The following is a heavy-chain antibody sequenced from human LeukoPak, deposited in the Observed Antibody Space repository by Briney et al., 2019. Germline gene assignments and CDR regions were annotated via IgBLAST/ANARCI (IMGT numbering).Heavy chain of an antibody. J-gene: IGHJ3*02. CDR3: ARDLKRWLQSDAFDI. CDR2: ISYDGSNK. D-gene: IGHD5-24*01. V-gene: IGHV3-30-3*01. CDR1: GFTFSSYA. Sequence: GGSLRLSCAASGFTFSSYAMHWVRQAPGKGLEWVAVISYDGSNKYYADSVKGRFTISRDNSKNTLYLQMNSLRAEDTAVYYCARDLKRWLQSDAFDIWGQGTMVTVSS.